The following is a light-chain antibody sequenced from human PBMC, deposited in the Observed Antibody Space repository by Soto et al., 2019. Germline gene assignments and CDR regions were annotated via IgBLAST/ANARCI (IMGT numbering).Light chain of an antibody. V-gene: IGKV3-11*02. CDR2: DIS. Sequence: EIVLTQSPATLSLSPGERATLSCRASQSLGSFLAWYQQKPGQAPRLLIYDISNRATGIPARFSGSGSGRDVTLTTSSLEPEDVAVYCFQQRASGPLTFGGGTKVEIK. CDR1: QSLGSF. J-gene: IGKJ4*01. CDR3: QQRASGPLT.